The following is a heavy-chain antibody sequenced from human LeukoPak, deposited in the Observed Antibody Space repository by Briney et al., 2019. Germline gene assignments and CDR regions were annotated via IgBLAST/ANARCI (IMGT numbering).Heavy chain of an antibody. CDR3: ARPNTAMATDAFDI. D-gene: IGHD5-18*01. J-gene: IGHJ3*02. V-gene: IGHV5-51*01. CDR1: GYSFASYW. CDR2: IYPGDSDT. Sequence: GESLKISCKGSGYSFASYWIGWVRQMPGKGLEWMGIIYPGDSDTRYSTSFQGQATISADKSISTAYLQWSSLKASDTAMYYCARPNTAMATDAFDIWGQGTMVTVSS.